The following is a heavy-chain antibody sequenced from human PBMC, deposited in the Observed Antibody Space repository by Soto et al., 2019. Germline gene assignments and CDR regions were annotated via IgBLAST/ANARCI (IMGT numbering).Heavy chain of an antibody. D-gene: IGHD2-8*01. CDR2: FDPEDGET. CDR1: GYTLTEFS. CDR3: ATHLRGYCSDGACPTFDY. Sequence: QVQVVQSGGEVKKPGASVKVSCKVSGYTLTEFSMHWVRQAPGKGLEWMGGFDPEDGETIYAQKFQGRVTMTEDTSADTADMELSSLRSEDTAVYYCATHLRGYCSDGACPTFDYWGQGTPVTVSS. J-gene: IGHJ4*02. V-gene: IGHV1-24*01.